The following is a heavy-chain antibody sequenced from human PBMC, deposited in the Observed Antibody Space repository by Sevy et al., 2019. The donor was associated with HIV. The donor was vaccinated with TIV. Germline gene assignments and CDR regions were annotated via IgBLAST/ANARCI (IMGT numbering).Heavy chain of an antibody. D-gene: IGHD2-8*01. CDR1: GFPFTIYS. V-gene: IGHV3-23*01. J-gene: IGHJ4*02. CDR2: LSFGCGKI. Sequence: GGSLRLSCATSGFPFTIYSMSWVRQAPGKGLEWVSTLSFGCGKINYADSVKGRFTISRDNSENTLYLEMNSLRAEDTALYFWAGEGCTKAHDYWGRGTLVTVSS. CDR3: AGEGCTKAHDY.